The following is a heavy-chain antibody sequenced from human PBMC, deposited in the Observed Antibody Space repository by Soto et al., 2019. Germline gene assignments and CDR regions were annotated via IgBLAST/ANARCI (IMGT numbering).Heavy chain of an antibody. CDR1: GYSFTSYW. CDR2: IDPSDSYT. J-gene: IGHJ6*02. Sequence: PGESLKISCKGSGYSFTSYWISWVRQMPGKGLEWMGRIDPSDSYTNYSPSFQGHVTISADKSISTAYLQWSSLKASDTAMYYCARHERITIFGVVHYYYYGMDVWGQGTTVTVSS. V-gene: IGHV5-10-1*01. D-gene: IGHD3-3*01. CDR3: ARHERITIFGVVHYYYYGMDV.